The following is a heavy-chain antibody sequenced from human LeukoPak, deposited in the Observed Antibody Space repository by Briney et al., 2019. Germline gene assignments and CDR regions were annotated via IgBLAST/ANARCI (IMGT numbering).Heavy chain of an antibody. J-gene: IGHJ4*02. V-gene: IGHV3-23*01. CDR2: MSGSGAST. Sequence: GGSLRLSCAASGFTFGSYAMNWVRQAPGKGLEWVSAMSGSGASTNYADSVKGRFTISSHNSKNTLYLQMNSLRAEDTAVYHCAKVSVTGAYYFDYWGQGTLVTVSS. D-gene: IGHD6-19*01. CDR1: GFTFGSYA. CDR3: AKVSVTGAYYFDY.